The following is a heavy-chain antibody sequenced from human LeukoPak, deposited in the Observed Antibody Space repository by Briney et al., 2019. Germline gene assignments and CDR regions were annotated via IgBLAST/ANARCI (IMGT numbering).Heavy chain of an antibody. J-gene: IGHJ4*02. CDR3: AREPKVRGYDY. V-gene: IGHV4-30-2*01. CDR1: GGSISSGGYY. CDR2: IYHSGST. D-gene: IGHD3-10*01. Sequence: EPSETLSLTCTVSGGSISSGGYYWSWIRQPPGKGLEWIGYIYHSGSTYYNPSLKSRVTISVDRSKNQFSLKLSSVTAADTAVYYCAREPKVRGYDYWGQGTLVTVSS.